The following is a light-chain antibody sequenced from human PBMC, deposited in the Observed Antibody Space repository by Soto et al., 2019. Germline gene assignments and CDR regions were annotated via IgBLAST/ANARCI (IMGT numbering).Light chain of an antibody. CDR2: RTF. V-gene: IGKV3-20*01. Sequence: EIVLTQSPGTLSLSPGERATLSCRASQTIASRYLAWYQHQPGQAPRLLIYRTFARAPGIPDRFSGGGSGPAFPLTISRLKREDFAVYYCQQYDTSPPTFGPGTRLDIK. CDR3: QQYDTSPPT. CDR1: QTIASRY. J-gene: IGKJ5*01.